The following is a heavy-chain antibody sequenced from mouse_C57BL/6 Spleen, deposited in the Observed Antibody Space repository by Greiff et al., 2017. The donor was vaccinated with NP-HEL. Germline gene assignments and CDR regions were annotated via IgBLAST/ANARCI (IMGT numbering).Heavy chain of an antibody. Sequence: VQLQESGPGLVQPSQSLSITCTVSGFSLTSYGVHWVRQSPGKGLEWLGVIWSGGSTDYNAAFISRLSISKDNSKSQVFFKMNSLQADDTAIYYWARKGMVTHYYAMDYWGQRTSVTVSS. CDR1: GFSLTSYG. D-gene: IGHD2-2*01. V-gene: IGHV2-2*01. CDR3: ARKGMVTHYYAMDY. J-gene: IGHJ4*01. CDR2: IWSGGST.